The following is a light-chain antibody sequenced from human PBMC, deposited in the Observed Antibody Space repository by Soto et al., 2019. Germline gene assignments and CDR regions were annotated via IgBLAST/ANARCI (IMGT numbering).Light chain of an antibody. CDR3: SSYTASTSHVV. Sequence: QSALTQPPSVSGSPGQSVTISCTGTSSDVGSHNRVSWYQQSPGSAPKLMIYEVSNRPSGVPDRFSGSRSGNTASLTISGLQSEDEASYYFSSYTASTSHVVFGGGTKLTVL. J-gene: IGLJ2*01. CDR2: EVS. V-gene: IGLV2-18*02. CDR1: SSDVGSHNR.